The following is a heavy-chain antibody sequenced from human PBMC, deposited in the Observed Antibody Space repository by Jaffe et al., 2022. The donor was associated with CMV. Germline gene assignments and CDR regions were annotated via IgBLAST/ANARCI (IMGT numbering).Heavy chain of an antibody. CDR2: ISSNGGNT. V-gene: IGHV3-64D*06. Sequence: EVQLVESGGGLVQPGGSLRLSCSASGFTFSSYAMHWVRQAPGKGLEYVSTISSNGGNTNYADSVKGRFIISRDNSKNTLYLQMSSLRAEDTAVYYCVKDLTAYSSDGDYWGQGTLVTVSS. D-gene: IGHD6-19*01. CDR3: VKDLTAYSSDGDY. CDR1: GFTFSSYA. J-gene: IGHJ4*02.